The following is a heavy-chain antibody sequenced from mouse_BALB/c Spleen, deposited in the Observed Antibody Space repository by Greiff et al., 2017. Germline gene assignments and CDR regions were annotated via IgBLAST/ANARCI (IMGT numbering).Heavy chain of an antibody. V-gene: IGHV3-2*02. CDR1: GYSITSDYA. Sequence: EVHLVESGPGLVKPSQSLSLTCTVTGYSITSDYAWNWIRQFPGNKLEWMGYISYSGSTSYNPSLKSRISITRDTSKNQFFLQLNSVTTEDTATYYCAKNYAMDYWGQGTSVTVSS. CDR2: ISYSGST. CDR3: AKNYAMDY. J-gene: IGHJ4*01.